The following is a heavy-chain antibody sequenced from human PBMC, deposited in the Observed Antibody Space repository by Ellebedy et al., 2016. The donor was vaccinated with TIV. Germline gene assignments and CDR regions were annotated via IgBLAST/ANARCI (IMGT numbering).Heavy chain of an antibody. CDR2: IYHSGTT. D-gene: IGHD3-10*01. CDR3: ARDQVVRGGYHGMDV. CDR1: GGSVSDGSTSTTDYY. J-gene: IGHJ6*02. V-gene: IGHV4-31*03. Sequence: SETLSLXXTVSGGSVSDGSTSTTDYYWSWIRQHPGKGLEWIGYIYHSGTTYYNPSLKSRVSISVDTSKNQVSLRLRSVTVADTAVYYCARDQVVRGGYHGMDVWGQGTTVTVSS.